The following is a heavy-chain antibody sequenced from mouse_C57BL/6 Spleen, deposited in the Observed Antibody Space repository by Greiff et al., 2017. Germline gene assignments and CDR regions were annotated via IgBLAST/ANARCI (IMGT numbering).Heavy chain of an antibody. J-gene: IGHJ2*01. D-gene: IGHD3-3*01. Sequence: DVKLQESGPGMVKPSQSLSLTCTVTGYSITSGYDWHWIRHFPGNKLEWMGYISYSGSTNYNPSLKSRISITHDTSKNHFFLKLNSVTTEDTATYYCARGGDVGGFDYWGQGTTLTVSS. V-gene: IGHV3-1*01. CDR2: ISYSGST. CDR1: GYSITSGYD. CDR3: ARGGDVGGFDY.